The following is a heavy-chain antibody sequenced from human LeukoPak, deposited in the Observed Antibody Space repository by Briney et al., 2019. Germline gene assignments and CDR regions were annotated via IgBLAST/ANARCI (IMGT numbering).Heavy chain of an antibody. CDR2: ISGNGDST. CDR1: GFNFSRYA. CDR3: AKDTAMVTPYYFDF. V-gene: IGHV3-23*01. D-gene: IGHD5-18*01. Sequence: GGSLRLSCAASGFNFSRYAMTWVRQAPGKGLEWVSTISGNGDSTHYADSVKGRFTISRDHSKNTLYVQMNSLRAEDTAIYYCAKDTAMVTPYYFDFWGQGTLVTVSS. J-gene: IGHJ4*02.